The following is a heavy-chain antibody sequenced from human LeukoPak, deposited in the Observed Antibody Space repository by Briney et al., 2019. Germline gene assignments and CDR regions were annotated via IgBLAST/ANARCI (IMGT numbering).Heavy chain of an antibody. CDR3: ARDMGIAARSYYFDY. CDR1: GFTFSSYS. Sequence: GGSLGLSCAASGFTFSSYSMNWVRQAPGKGLEWVSSISSSSSYIYYADSVKGRFTISRDNAKNSLYLQMNSLRAEDTAVYYCARDMGIAARSYYFDYWGQGTLVTVSS. CDR2: ISSSSSYI. D-gene: IGHD6-6*01. V-gene: IGHV3-21*01. J-gene: IGHJ4*02.